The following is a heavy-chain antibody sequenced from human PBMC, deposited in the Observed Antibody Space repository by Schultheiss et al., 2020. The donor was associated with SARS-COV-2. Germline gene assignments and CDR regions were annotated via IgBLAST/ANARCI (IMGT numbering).Heavy chain of an antibody. CDR3: ARDVGHERRGGNLDY. J-gene: IGHJ4*02. D-gene: IGHD1-1*01. Sequence: SETLSLTCTVSGGSVSSGSYYWSWVRQPAGMGLEWIGRAYPSGGTNYNPSLKSRVTVALDTPKNQFSLKLSSVTAADTAVYYCARDVGHERRGGNLDYWGQGTLVTVSS. CDR2: AYPSGGT. V-gene: IGHV4-61*02. CDR1: GGSVSSGSYY.